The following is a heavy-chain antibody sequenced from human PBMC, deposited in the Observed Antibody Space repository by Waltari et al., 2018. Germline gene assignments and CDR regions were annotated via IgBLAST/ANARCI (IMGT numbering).Heavy chain of an antibody. J-gene: IGHJ5*02. V-gene: IGHV3-23*01. CDR1: GFTFSSYA. D-gene: IGHD3-10*01. Sequence: EVQLLESGGGLVQPGGSLRLSCAASGFTFSSYAISWVRQPPGKGLEWVSAISGSGGSTYYADSVKDRFTISRDNSKNTLYLQMNSLRAEDTAVYYCAKDQGSGSLNWFDPWGQGTLVTVSS. CDR2: ISGSGGST. CDR3: AKDQGSGSLNWFDP.